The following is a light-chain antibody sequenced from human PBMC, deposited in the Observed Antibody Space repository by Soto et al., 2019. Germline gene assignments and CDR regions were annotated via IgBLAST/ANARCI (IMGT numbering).Light chain of an antibody. CDR3: SSYAGSNNVV. CDR2: DVS. J-gene: IGLJ2*01. Sequence: QSVLTQPPSASGSPGQSVTISCTGTSSDVGGSNYVSWYQQHPGKAPKLMIYDVSKRPSGVPDRFSDSKSGNTASLTVSGLQAEDEADYYCSSYAGSNNVVFGGGTKVTVL. CDR1: SSDVGGSNY. V-gene: IGLV2-8*01.